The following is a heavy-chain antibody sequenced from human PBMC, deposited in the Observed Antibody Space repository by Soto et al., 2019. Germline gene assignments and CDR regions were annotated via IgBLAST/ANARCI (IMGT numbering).Heavy chain of an antibody. CDR1: GPSITNITYS. D-gene: IGHD3-22*01. CDR3: ARMSYFYDKWYFDL. Sequence: SETLSLTCTVPGPSITNITYSWGWTPRTPGKGLEWIGYVYYSGTTDYIPSLKSRLSMSIDKSQDQFTLKLNSVTAADTATYYCARMSYFYDKWYFDLWGRGTLVTVS. V-gene: IGHV4-30-4*01. CDR2: VYYSGTT. J-gene: IGHJ2*01.